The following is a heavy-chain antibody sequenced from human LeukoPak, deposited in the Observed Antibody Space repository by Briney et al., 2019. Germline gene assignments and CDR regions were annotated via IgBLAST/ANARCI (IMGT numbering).Heavy chain of an antibody. CDR2: INWNGGST. CDR1: GFTFDDYG. Sequence: PGGSLRLSCAASGFTFDDYGMSWVRQAPGKGLEWVSGINWNGGSTGYADSVKGRFTISRDNAKNSLYLQMNSLRAEDTALYYCATSHYYGSGSYSIGVVYWGQGTLVTVSS. CDR3: ATSHYYGSGSYSIGVVY. D-gene: IGHD3-10*01. J-gene: IGHJ4*02. V-gene: IGHV3-20*04.